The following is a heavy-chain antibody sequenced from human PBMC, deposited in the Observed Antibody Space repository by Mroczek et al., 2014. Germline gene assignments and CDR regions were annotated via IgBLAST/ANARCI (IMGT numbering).Heavy chain of an antibody. CDR2: IASGGVAL. J-gene: IGHJ4*02. Sequence: QVQLQESGGGVVQPERSLRLSCAGSGFTFSNYGMHWVRQAPGKGLEWVAVIASGGVALYYADSVKGRFTISRDNSKNTLFLQMNSLRPEDTAVYYCAKEGGPFISKYSFDYWGQGTLVTVSS. CDR1: GFTFSNYG. D-gene: IGHD2-15*01. V-gene: IGHV3-30*18. CDR3: AKEGGPFISKYSFDY.